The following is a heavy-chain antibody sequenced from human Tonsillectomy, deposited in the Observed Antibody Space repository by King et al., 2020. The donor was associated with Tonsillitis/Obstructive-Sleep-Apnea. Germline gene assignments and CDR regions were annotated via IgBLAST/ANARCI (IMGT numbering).Heavy chain of an antibody. D-gene: IGHD6-13*01. V-gene: IGHV4-34*01. CDR3: ARGGEQQLEYYFDY. Sequence: VQLQQWGAGLLKPSETLSLTCAVYGGSFSGYYWSWIRQPPGKGLEWIGEINHSGSTNYNPSLKSRVTISVDTSKNQFSLKLSSVTAADTAVYYCARGGEQQLEYYFDYWGQGTLVTVSS. CDR2: INHSGST. CDR1: GGSFSGYY. J-gene: IGHJ4*02.